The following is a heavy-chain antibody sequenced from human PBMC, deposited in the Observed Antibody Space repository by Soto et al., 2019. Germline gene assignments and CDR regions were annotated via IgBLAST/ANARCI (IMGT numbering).Heavy chain of an antibody. CDR2: IYPGDSDT. CDR3: ARHPPRVYYYYGFDV. Sequence: PGESLKISCQGSGYSFTNYWIGWVRQMPGKGLDWMGFIYPGDSDTKYSPSFQGQVTISADKSISTAYLQWSSLKASDTATYYCARHPPRVYYYYGFDVWGQGTTVTVSS. J-gene: IGHJ6*02. V-gene: IGHV5-51*01. CDR1: GYSFTNYW.